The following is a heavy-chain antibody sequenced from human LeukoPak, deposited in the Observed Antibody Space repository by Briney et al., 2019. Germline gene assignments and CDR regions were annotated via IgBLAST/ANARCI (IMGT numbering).Heavy chain of an antibody. CDR2: INHSGST. V-gene: IGHV4-34*01. CDR3: ARRRLVFGVADKTPFDY. CDR1: GGSISGYY. D-gene: IGHD3-3*01. Sequence: SETLSLTCTVSGGSISGYYWSWIRQPPGKGLEWIGEINHSGSTNYNPSLKSRVTISVDTSKNQFSLKLSSVTAADTAVYYCARRRLVFGVADKTPFDYWGQGTLVTVSS. J-gene: IGHJ4*02.